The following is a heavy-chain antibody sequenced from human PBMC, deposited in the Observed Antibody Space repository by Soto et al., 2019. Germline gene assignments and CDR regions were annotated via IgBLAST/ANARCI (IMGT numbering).Heavy chain of an antibody. D-gene: IGHD6-13*01. V-gene: IGHV3-74*01. J-gene: IGHJ4*02. CDR2: IYNDGTYA. Sequence: VQLVESGGGLVQPGGPLDLPCAASGSPLISTGWHWSGKVQGKGPVWVARIYNDGTYADYADSVKGRFTISRDNAKDTLYLQMNDLRAEDSALYHCTRGPRATSAGTSAHWGQGTLVTVSS. CDR3: TRGPRATSAGTSAH. CDR1: GSPLISTG.